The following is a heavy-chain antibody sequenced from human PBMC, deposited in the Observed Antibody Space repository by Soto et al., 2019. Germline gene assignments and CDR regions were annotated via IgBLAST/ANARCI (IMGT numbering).Heavy chain of an antibody. CDR1: GFSLSTSGMC. CDR3: ARAKPGHYCGGDCHYDY. Sequence: GSGPTLVNPTQTLTLTCTFSGFSLSTSGMCVSWIRQPPGKALEWLALIDWDDDKYYSTSLKTRLTISKDTSKNQVVLTMTNMDPVDTATYYCARAKPGHYCGGDCHYDYWGQGTLVTVSS. D-gene: IGHD2-21*02. V-gene: IGHV2-70*01. J-gene: IGHJ4*02. CDR2: IDWDDDK.